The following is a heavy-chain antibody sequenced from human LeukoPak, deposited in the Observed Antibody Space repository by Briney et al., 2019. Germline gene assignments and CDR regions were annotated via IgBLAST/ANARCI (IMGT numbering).Heavy chain of an antibody. D-gene: IGHD3-22*01. V-gene: IGHV3-23*01. CDR3: AKDWSSGYYYFDY. Sequence: GGSLGLSCVASEFTFSSHAMNWVRQAPGKGLEWVSVISGSGGNTYYADSVKGRFTISRDNSKNTLYLQMKSLRAEDTAVYYCAKDWSSGYYYFDYWGQGTLVTVSS. CDR1: EFTFSSHA. J-gene: IGHJ4*02. CDR2: ISGSGGNT.